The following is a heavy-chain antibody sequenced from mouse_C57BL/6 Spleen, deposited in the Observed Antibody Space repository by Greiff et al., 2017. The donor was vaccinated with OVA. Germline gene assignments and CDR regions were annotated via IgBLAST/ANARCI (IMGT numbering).Heavy chain of an antibody. CDR1: GFTFSDYG. V-gene: IGHV5-17*01. CDR2: ISSGSSTI. CDR3: ARLYYDYDDGDYYAMDY. J-gene: IGHJ4*01. Sequence: VQLQQSGGGLVKPGGSLKLSCAASGFTFSDYGMHWVRQAPEKGLEWVAYISSGSSTIYYADTVKGRFTISRDNAKNTLFLQMTSLRSEDTAMYYCARLYYDYDDGDYYAMDYWGQGTSVTVSS. D-gene: IGHD2-4*01.